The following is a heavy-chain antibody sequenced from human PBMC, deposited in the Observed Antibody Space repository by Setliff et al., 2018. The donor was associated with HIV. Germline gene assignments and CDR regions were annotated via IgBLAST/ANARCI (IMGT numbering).Heavy chain of an antibody. CDR1: GYTFTSYG. CDR2: ISAYNGNT. Sequence: ASVKVSCKASGYTFTSYGISWVRQAPGQGLEWMGWISAYNGNTNYAQKLQGRVTMTTDTSTSTAYMELRSLRSDDTAVYYCARDPPVFMVRGAYNWFDPWGQGTRVTVYS. J-gene: IGHJ5*02. V-gene: IGHV1-18*01. CDR3: ARDPPVFMVRGAYNWFDP. D-gene: IGHD3-10*01.